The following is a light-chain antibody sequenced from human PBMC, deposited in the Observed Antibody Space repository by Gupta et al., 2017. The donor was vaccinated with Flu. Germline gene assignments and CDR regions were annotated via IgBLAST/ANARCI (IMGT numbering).Light chain of an antibody. V-gene: IGKV2-30*02. Sequence: VTLGKPASIYCSASHCRGHRDGKNYLDWFQQTPGQAPMRLIYKNSNRDSGVPDSFSGSGCGTDFTLKISSGEAEDVGVYYCKQEKHWLYTFGQGTKLEIK. CDR2: KNS. J-gene: IGKJ2*01. CDR3: KQEKHWLYT. CDR1: HCRGHRDGKNY.